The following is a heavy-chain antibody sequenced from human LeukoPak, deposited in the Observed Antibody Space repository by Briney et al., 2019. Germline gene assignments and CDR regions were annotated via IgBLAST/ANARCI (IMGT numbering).Heavy chain of an antibody. V-gene: IGHV5-51*01. CDR2: IFSGDSDT. Sequence: HGESLQISCQASGYSFISYWIGWVRLPPGKGLEWLGTIFSGDSDTRYSPSFQGQVTISVDRSINTAYLQWTSLRASDTAIYYCARRLKSSMNFDFWGQGTLVTVSS. CDR1: GYSFISYW. D-gene: IGHD3-16*02. J-gene: IGHJ4*02. CDR3: ARRLKSSMNFDF.